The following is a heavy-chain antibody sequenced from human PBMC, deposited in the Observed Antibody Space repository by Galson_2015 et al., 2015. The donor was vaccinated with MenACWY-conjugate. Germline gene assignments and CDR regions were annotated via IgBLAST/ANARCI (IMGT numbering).Heavy chain of an antibody. CDR1: GFTFSDYY. V-gene: IGHV3-11*05. CDR2: ISSSSSFT. CDR3: ARDDQAVAGTRVVV. J-gene: IGHJ6*02. Sequence: ALRLSCAASGFTFSDYYMSWIRQAPGNGLEWVSYISSSSSFTYYADSVKGRFTISRDNARNSLYLQMNSLRAEDTAVYYCARDDQAVAGTRVVVWGQGTTVTVSS. D-gene: IGHD6-19*01.